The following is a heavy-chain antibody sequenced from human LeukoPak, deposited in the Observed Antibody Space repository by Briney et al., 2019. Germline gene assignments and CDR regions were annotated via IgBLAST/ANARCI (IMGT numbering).Heavy chain of an antibody. J-gene: IGHJ6*02. V-gene: IGHV3-30-3*01. CDR1: GFTFSSYA. D-gene: IGHD3-10*01. CDR3: ARDLYYYGSGSFGKYYYGMDV. Sequence: GGSLRLSCAASGFTFSSYAMHWVRQAPGKGLEWVAVISYDGSNKYYADSVKGRFTISRDNSKNTLYLQMNSLRAEDTAVYYCARDLYYYGSGSFGKYYYGMDVWGQGTTVTVSS. CDR2: ISYDGSNK.